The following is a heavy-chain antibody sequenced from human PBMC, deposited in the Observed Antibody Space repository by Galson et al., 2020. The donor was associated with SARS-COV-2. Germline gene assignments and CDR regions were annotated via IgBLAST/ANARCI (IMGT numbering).Heavy chain of an antibody. V-gene: IGHV4-31*03. CDR3: ARGGFVVVPAAMEAVAGGGLDY. CDR2: IYYSGST. Sequence: ASETLSLTCTVSGGSISSGGYYWSWIRQHPGKGLEWIGYIYYSGSTYYNPSLKSRVTISVDTSKNQFSLKLSSVTAADTAVYYCARGGFVVVPAAMEAVAGGGLDYWGQGTLVTVSS. J-gene: IGHJ4*02. CDR1: GGSISSGGYY. D-gene: IGHD2-2*01.